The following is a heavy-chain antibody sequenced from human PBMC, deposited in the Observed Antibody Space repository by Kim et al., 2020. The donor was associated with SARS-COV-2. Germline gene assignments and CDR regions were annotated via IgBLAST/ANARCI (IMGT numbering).Heavy chain of an antibody. J-gene: IGHJ3*02. CDR2: ISYDGSNK. Sequence: GRSLRLSCAASGFTFSSYAMHWVRQAPGKGLEWVAVISYDGSNKYYADSVKGRFTISRDNSKNTLYLQMNSLRAEDTAVYYCARGEIVVVVAAMRSGAFDIWGQGTMVTVSS. D-gene: IGHD2-15*01. CDR3: ARGEIVVVVAAMRSGAFDI. V-gene: IGHV3-30*04. CDR1: GFTFSSYA.